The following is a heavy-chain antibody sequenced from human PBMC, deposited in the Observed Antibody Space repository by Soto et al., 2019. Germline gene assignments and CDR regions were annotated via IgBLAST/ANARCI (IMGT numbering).Heavy chain of an antibody. Sequence: PGASLKVSCKGSWYSFTTYWIGWLRQIPGKVLEWMGIIYPGDSQIRYSPSFQGQVTISADRSISTAYLQWNSLEASDSAIYFCARHGYSTSSNYGMEVLGQRTTGTV. CDR1: WYSFTTYW. D-gene: IGHD6-6*01. J-gene: IGHJ6*01. V-gene: IGHV5-51*01. CDR3: ARHGYSTSSNYGMEV. CDR2: IYPGDSQI.